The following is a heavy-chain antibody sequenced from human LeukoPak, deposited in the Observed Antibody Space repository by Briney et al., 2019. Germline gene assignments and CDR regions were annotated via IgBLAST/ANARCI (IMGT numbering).Heavy chain of an antibody. V-gene: IGHV4-31*03. D-gene: IGHD1-26*01. J-gene: IGHJ4*02. Sequence: PSQTLSLTCTVSGASVSSTEYYWSWVRQHPGKGLEWIGYIYYSGSTYYNPSLKSRVTISVDTSKNQFSLKLSSVTAADTAVYYCASFIVGATRSFDYWGQGTLVTVSS. CDR2: IYYSGST. CDR1: GASVSSTEYY. CDR3: ASFIVGATRSFDY.